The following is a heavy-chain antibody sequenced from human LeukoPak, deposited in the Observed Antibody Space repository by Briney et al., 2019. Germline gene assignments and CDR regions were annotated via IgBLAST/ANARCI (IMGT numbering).Heavy chain of an antibody. D-gene: IGHD6-13*01. CDR3: ARPPAELVNWYFDL. CDR1: GGSISSGSYY. J-gene: IGHJ2*01. Sequence: SQTLSLTCTVSGGSISSGSYYWSWIRQPAGKGLEWIGRIYTSGSTNYNPSLKSRVTISVDTSENQFSLELSSVTAADTAVYYRARPPAELVNWYFDLWGRGTLVTVSS. V-gene: IGHV4-61*02. CDR2: IYTSGST.